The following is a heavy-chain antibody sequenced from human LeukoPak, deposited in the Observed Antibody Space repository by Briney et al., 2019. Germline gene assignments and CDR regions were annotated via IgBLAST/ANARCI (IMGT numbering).Heavy chain of an antibody. Sequence: PSETLSLTCNVSGGSISSTSYYWGWIRQPPGKGLEWLGNVYYTGTTYYNPSLKSRVTISVDTSKNQFSLKLSSVTAADTAVYYCARWSYDILTGYYYYFDYWGQGTLVTVSS. D-gene: IGHD3-9*01. J-gene: IGHJ4*02. CDR3: ARWSYDILTGYYYYFDY. CDR2: VYYTGTT. CDR1: GGSISSTSYY. V-gene: IGHV4-39*07.